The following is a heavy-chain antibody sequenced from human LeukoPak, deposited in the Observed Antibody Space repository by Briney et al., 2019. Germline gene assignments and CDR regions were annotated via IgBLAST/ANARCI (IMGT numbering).Heavy chain of an antibody. CDR3: ARDSGTTGEVKFDP. V-gene: IGHV4-59*01. J-gene: IGHJ5*02. Sequence: SETLSLTCTVSGGSISYYYWNWIRQTPGKGLEWIAYIYYSGRTNYNPSLKSRVTISVDTSKNQFSLKLSSVTAADTAIYYCARDSGTTGEVKFDPWGQGILVTVSS. D-gene: IGHD3-10*01. CDR1: GGSISYYY. CDR2: IYYSGRT.